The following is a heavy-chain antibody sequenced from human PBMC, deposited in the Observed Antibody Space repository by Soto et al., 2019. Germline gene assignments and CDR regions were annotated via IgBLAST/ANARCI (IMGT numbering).Heavy chain of an antibody. CDR2: IWYDGSNK. V-gene: IGHV3-33*01. CDR3: ARDPWIQLFFPGSHYYGMDV. Sequence: GGSLRLSCAASGFTFSSYGMHWVRQAPGKGLEWVAVIWYDGSNKYYADSVKGRFTISRDNSKNTLYLQMNSLRAEDTAVYYCARDPWIQLFFPGSHYYGMDVWGQGTTVTVSS. J-gene: IGHJ6*02. D-gene: IGHD5-18*01. CDR1: GFTFSSYG.